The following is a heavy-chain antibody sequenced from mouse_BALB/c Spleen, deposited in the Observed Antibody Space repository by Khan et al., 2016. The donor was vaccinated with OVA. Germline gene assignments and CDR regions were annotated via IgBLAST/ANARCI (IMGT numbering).Heavy chain of an antibody. V-gene: IGHV5-6-5*01. CDR2: ISSGGST. CDR3: ARDYWFTY. J-gene: IGHJ3*01. Sequence: EVELVESGGGLVQPGGSLKLSCEGSGFTFSNYAMSWVRQTPEKRLEWVASISSGGSTYYSDSVKGRFTISRDNARNSLYLQMSSLRSEDTAMYYCARDYWFTYWGPGTLVTVSA. CDR1: GFTFSNYA.